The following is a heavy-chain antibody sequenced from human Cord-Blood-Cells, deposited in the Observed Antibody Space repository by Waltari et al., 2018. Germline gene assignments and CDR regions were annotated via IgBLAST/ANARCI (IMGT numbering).Heavy chain of an antibody. V-gene: IGHV1-2*02. D-gene: IGHD7-27*01. CDR2: INPNSGGT. J-gene: IGHJ4*02. Sequence: QVQLVQSGAEVKKPGASVQVSCKASGYTFTGYYMHWGRQAPGQGLEWMGWINPNSGGTNYAQKFKGRVTMTRDTSISTAYMELSRLRSDDTAVYYCARVESNWGYYFDYWGQGTLVTVSS. CDR3: ARVESNWGYYFDY. CDR1: GYTFTGYY.